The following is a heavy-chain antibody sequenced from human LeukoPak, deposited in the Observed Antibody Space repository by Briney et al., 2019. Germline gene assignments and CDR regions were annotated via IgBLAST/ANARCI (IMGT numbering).Heavy chain of an antibody. D-gene: IGHD2-2*01. CDR1: GYSISSGYY. J-gene: IGHJ4*02. CDR3: ARYSSGYCSSTSCYGFDY. Sequence: SETLSLTCTVSGYSISSGYYWGGIRQPPGKGLEWIGSIYHSGSTYYNPSLKSRVTISVDTSKNQFSLKLSSVTAADTAVYYCARYSSGYCSSTSCYGFDYWGQGTLVTVSS. CDR2: IYHSGST. V-gene: IGHV4-38-2*02.